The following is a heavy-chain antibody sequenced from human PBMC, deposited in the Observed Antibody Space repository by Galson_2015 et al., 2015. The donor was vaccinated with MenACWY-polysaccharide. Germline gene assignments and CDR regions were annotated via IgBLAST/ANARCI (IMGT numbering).Heavy chain of an antibody. V-gene: IGHV3-23*01. Sequence: SLRLSCAASGFTFGDYAMSWVRQAPGKGLERVSTISGSGGSTYYADSVKGRFTISRDNSKNTLYLQMNSLRAEATAVYYCAKELSLGVSGTPGDYWGQGTLVTVSS. CDR2: ISGSGGST. CDR3: AKELSLGVSGTPGDY. D-gene: IGHD6-19*01. J-gene: IGHJ4*02. CDR1: GFTFGDYA.